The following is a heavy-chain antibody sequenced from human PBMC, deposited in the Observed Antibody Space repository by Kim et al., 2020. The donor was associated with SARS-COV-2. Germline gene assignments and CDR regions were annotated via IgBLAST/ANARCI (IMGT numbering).Heavy chain of an antibody. CDR3: ARSIAAAVDY. D-gene: IGHD6-13*01. CDR1: GGSFSGYY. CDR2: INHSGST. J-gene: IGHJ4*02. Sequence: SETLSLTCAVYGGSFSGYYWSWIRQPPGKGLEWIGEINHSGSTNYNPSLKSRVTISVDTSKNQFSLKLSSVTAADTAVYYCARSIAAAVDYWGQGTLVTVSS. V-gene: IGHV4-34*01.